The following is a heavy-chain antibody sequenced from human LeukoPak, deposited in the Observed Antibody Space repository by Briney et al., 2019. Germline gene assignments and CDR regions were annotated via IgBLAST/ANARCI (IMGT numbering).Heavy chain of an antibody. Sequence: GGSLRLSCAASGFTFSSYAMHWVRQAPGKGLEWVAVISYDGSNKYYADSVKGRFTISRDNSKNTLYLQMNSLRAEDTAVYYCASTYDSSGAIWGQGTMVTVSS. CDR1: GFTFSSYA. D-gene: IGHD3-22*01. CDR2: ISYDGSNK. CDR3: ASTYDSSGAI. J-gene: IGHJ3*02. V-gene: IGHV3-30*04.